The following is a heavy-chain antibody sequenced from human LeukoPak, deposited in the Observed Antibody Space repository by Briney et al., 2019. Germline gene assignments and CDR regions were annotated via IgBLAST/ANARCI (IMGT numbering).Heavy chain of an antibody. CDR1: GFTFSSYA. D-gene: IGHD3-10*01. CDR3: AKDCGDPTWFGEFFDY. J-gene: IGHJ4*02. V-gene: IGHV3-23*01. CDR2: ISGSGGST. Sequence: GGSLRLSCAASGFTFSSYAMSWVRQAPGKGLEWVSAISGSGGSTYYADSVKGRFTISRDNSKNTLYLQMNSLRAEDTAVYYCAKDCGDPTWFGEFFDYWGQGTLVTVSS.